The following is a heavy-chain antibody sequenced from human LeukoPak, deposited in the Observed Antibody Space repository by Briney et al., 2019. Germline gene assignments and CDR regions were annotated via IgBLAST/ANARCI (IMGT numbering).Heavy chain of an antibody. CDR3: AKERPHGMDV. V-gene: IGHV3-21*01. J-gene: IGHJ6*02. CDR1: GFTVSSYN. CDR2: ITSTSTYI. Sequence: GGSLRLSCAASGFTVSSYNMNWVRQAPGKGLEWVSTITSTSTYIAYADSVKGRFTISRDNADNSLYLQMNSLRGDDTAVYYCAKERPHGMDVWGQGTSVTVSS. D-gene: IGHD6-6*01.